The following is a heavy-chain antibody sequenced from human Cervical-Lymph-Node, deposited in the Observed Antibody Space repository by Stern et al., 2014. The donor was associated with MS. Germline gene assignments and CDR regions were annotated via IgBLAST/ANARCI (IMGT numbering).Heavy chain of an antibody. CDR3: ASLTSYVDPPY. CDR1: GFTFSSYA. D-gene: IGHD4-17*01. CDR2: ISYDGSNK. V-gene: IGHV3-30*01. J-gene: IGHJ4*02. Sequence: VQLVESGGGVVQPGRSLRLSCAASGFTFSSYAMHWVRLVPGKGLGWVAAISYDGSNKYSADSVRGRFTISRDNSKNTLYLQMNSLRPEDTAMYYCASLTSYVDPPYWGQGTRVTVSS.